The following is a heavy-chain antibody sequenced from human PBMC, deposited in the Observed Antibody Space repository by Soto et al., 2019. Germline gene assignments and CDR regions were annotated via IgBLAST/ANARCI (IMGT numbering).Heavy chain of an antibody. CDR3: ASGPAMLTGYYGGGAWFDP. V-gene: IGHV3-21*01. Sequence: LRLSCAASGFSFSSFSMNWVRQAPGKGLDWVSSITSSSSHIYYADSVKGRFTISRDNAKNSLYLQMNSLRGEDTAVYYCASGPAMLTGYYGGGAWFDPWGQGTLVTVPS. CDR2: ITSSSSHI. CDR1: GFSFSSFS. J-gene: IGHJ5*02. D-gene: IGHD3-9*01.